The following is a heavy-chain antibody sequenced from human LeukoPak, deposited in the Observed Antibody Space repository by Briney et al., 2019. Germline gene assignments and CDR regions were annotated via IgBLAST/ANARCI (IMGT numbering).Heavy chain of an antibody. D-gene: IGHD6-19*01. CDR3: ARVEQQWLVLFDY. CDR2: INPNSGGT. Sequence: ASVKVSCKSSGYTFTGYYMHWVRQAPGQGLEWIGWINPNSGGTNYAQKFQGRVTMTRDTSISTAYMELSRLRSDDTAVYYCARVEQQWLVLFDYWGQGTLVTVSS. CDR1: GYTFTGYY. V-gene: IGHV1-2*02. J-gene: IGHJ4*02.